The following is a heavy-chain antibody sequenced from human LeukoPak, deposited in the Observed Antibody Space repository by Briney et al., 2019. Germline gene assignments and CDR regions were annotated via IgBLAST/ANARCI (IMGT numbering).Heavy chain of an antibody. CDR2: IYHSGST. V-gene: IGHV4-30-2*01. J-gene: IGHJ4*02. CDR3: ASGSPSYFDY. Sequence: SETLSLTCTVSGGSISSSSYYWGWIRQPPGKGLEWIGYIYHSGSTYYNPSLKSRVTISVDRSKNQFSLKLSSVTAADTAVYYCASGSPSYFDYWGQGTLVTVSS. CDR1: GGSISSSSYY. D-gene: IGHD6-25*01.